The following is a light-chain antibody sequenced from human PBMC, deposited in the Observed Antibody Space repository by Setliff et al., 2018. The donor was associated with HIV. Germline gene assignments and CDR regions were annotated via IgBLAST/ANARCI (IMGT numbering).Light chain of an antibody. CDR1: SGHNDYA. J-gene: IGLJ3*02. CDR3: QTWGSGVRV. CDR2: VNADGSH. V-gene: IGLV4-69*02. Sequence: QSVLTQSPSASASPGASVKVTRTLSSGHNDYAIAWHQQQPDKGPRFLMKVNADGSHNKADGIPDRFSGSSSGSERYLTISRLQFEDEGDYYCQTWGSGVRVFGGGTKVTVL.